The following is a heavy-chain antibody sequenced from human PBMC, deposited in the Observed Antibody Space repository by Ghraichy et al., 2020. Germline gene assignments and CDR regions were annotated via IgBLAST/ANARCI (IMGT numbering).Heavy chain of an antibody. Sequence: ASVKVSCKASGYTFTGSYMHWVRQAPGQGLEWMGWINPHSGGTMYAQKFQGRVTMTRDTSISTAYMELSRLRSDDTAVYYCARGIYGDYYYHGMDVWGQGTTVTVSS. CDR1: GYTFTGSY. J-gene: IGHJ6*02. CDR3: ARGIYGDYYYHGMDV. V-gene: IGHV1-2*02. CDR2: INPHSGGT. D-gene: IGHD3-10*01.